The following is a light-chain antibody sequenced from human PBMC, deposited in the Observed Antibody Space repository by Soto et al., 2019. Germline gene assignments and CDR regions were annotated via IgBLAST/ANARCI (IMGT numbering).Light chain of an antibody. CDR2: GVS. CDR1: QSVSSGY. V-gene: IGKV3-20*01. Sequence: DIVLTQSPGTVSLSPGERATLSCRASQSVSSGYLAWYQQKPGQAPRLLIYGVSSRATGIPDRFSGSGSGTDFTLTINRLEPEDFAVYYCQQYGSSPLTFGQGTKVEIK. CDR3: QQYGSSPLT. J-gene: IGKJ1*01.